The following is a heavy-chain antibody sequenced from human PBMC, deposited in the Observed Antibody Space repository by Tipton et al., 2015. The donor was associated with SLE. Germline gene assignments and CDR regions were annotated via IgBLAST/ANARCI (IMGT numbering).Heavy chain of an antibody. CDR2: TYRGGTS. V-gene: IGHV3-23*03. Sequence: SLRLSCAAPGFSFSSHAMSWVRQAPGKGLEWVSVTYRGGTSYYVDSVRGRFTSSRDDSKNTLLLQMDSLTAEDTAVYYCARDRVVGAEGGGYYLDYWGQGTLVTVSS. D-gene: IGHD1-26*01. CDR3: ARDRVVGAEGGGYYLDY. J-gene: IGHJ4*02. CDR1: GFSFSSHA.